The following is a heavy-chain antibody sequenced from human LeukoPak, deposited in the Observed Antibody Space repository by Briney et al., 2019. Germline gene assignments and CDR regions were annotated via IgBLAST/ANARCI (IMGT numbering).Heavy chain of an antibody. D-gene: IGHD3-10*01. CDR1: GYTLTELS. CDR3: ATANKGDYYGSGSYYY. Sequence: GASVKVSCKVSGYTLTELSMHWVRQAPGKGLEWMGGFDPEDGETIYAQKFQGRVTMTEDTSTDTAYMELSSLRSEDTAVYYCATANKGDYYGSGSYYYWGQGTLVTVSS. J-gene: IGHJ4*02. V-gene: IGHV1-24*01. CDR2: FDPEDGET.